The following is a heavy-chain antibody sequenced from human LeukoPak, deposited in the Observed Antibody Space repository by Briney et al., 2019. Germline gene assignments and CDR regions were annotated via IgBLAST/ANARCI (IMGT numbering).Heavy chain of an antibody. CDR3: ATSQLNWQQLVRYGMDV. D-gene: IGHD6-13*01. CDR2: FDPEDGET. Sequence: GASVKVSCKVSGYTLSGLSMNWVRQAPGKGLEWMGGFDPEDGETVYAQKFQGRVTMTEDTYSDTAHMELSSLRSEDTAVYYCATSQLNWQQLVRYGMDVWGQGTTVTVSS. CDR1: GYTLSGLS. J-gene: IGHJ6*02. V-gene: IGHV1-24*01.